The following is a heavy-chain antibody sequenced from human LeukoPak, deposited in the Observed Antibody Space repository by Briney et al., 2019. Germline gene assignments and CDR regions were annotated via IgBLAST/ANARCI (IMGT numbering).Heavy chain of an antibody. CDR2: ISYGGSNK. V-gene: IGHV3-30-3*01. D-gene: IGHD6-19*01. J-gene: IGHJ4*02. CDR3: ARDCILSSGWEHDY. Sequence: GGSLRLSCAASGFTFSSYAMHWVGQAPGKGGEWVAVISYGGSNKYYAYCVKGRFTISRDNSKNTLYLQMNSLRAEDTAVYYCARDCILSSGWEHDYWGQGTLVTVSS. CDR1: GFTFSSYA.